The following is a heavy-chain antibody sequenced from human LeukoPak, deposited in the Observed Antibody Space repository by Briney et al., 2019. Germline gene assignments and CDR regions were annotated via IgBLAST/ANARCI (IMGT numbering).Heavy chain of an antibody. D-gene: IGHD3-10*01. CDR2: ISSSSSTM. CDR1: GFTFSSYS. Sequence: TGGSLRLSCAASGFTFSSYSMNWVRQAPGKGLEWVSYISSSSSTMYYADSVKGRFTISRDNAKNSLYLQMNSLRAEDTAVYYCAREGISSDYFDYWGQGTLVTVSS. CDR3: AREGISSDYFDY. V-gene: IGHV3-48*01. J-gene: IGHJ4*02.